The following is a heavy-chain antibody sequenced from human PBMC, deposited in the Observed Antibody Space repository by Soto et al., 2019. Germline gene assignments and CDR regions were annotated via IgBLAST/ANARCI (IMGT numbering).Heavy chain of an antibody. D-gene: IGHD1-26*01. Sequence: HPGGSLRLSCAASGFTFSSYGMHRVRQAPGKGLEWVAVIWYDGSNKYYADSVKGRFTISRDNSKNTLYLQMNSLRAEDTAVYYCASKGLVGATDYWGQGTLVTVS. V-gene: IGHV3-33*01. CDR2: IWYDGSNK. CDR1: GFTFSSYG. CDR3: ASKGLVGATDY. J-gene: IGHJ4*02.